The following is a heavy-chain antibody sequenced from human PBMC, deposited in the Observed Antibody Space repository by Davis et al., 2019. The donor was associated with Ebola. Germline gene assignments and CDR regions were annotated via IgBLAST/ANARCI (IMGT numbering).Heavy chain of an antibody. Sequence: PGGSLRLSCAASGFTFTDYYMGWIRQAPGKGLEWVSYISGDSLYTNYADSVRGRLTISRDDAKNSLYLQMNSLRAEDTAIYYCATTPQYSSGQNKPFDYWGQGTLVTVSS. CDR2: ISGDSLYT. CDR3: ATTPQYSSGQNKPFDY. D-gene: IGHD6-19*01. V-gene: IGHV3-11*06. J-gene: IGHJ4*02. CDR1: GFTFTDYY.